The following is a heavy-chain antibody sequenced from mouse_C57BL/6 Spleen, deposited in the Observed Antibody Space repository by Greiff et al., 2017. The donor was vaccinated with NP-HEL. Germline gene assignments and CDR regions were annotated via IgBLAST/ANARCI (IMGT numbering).Heavy chain of an antibody. CDR1: GYSITSGYD. CDR2: ISYSGST. J-gene: IGHJ4*01. D-gene: IGHD1-1*01. Sequence: EVQLVESGPGMVKPSQSLSLTCTVTGYSITSGYDWHWIRHFPGNKLEWMGYISYSGSTNYNPSLKSRISITHDTSKNHFFLKLNSVTTEDTATYYCARDYYGSSYEWYFDVWGQGTSVTVSS. CDR3: ARDYYGSSYEWYFDV. V-gene: IGHV3-1*01.